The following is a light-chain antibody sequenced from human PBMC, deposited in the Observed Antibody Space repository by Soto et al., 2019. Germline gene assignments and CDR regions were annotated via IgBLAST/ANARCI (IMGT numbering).Light chain of an antibody. CDR3: QQYFSPPYT. Sequence: DIAMTQSPDSLTVSLGERATINCKSSQSLFSSSDNRRYLAWYQQKLGQPPNLLIYWASTRGSGVPDRFSGSGSGTNFTLTISSLQAEDLAVYHCQQYFSPPYTFGQGTKLAIK. J-gene: IGKJ2*01. CDR1: QSLFSSSDNRRY. V-gene: IGKV4-1*01. CDR2: WAS.